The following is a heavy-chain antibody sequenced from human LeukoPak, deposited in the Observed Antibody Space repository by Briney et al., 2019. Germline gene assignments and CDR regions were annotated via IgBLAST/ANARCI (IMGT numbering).Heavy chain of an antibody. CDR1: GYTFNIYY. D-gene: IGHD2-15*01. J-gene: IGHJ5*02. CDR2: IHPNDGST. CDR3: ARGDIDH. V-gene: IGHV1-46*02. Sequence: GASVKVSCKTSGYTFNIYYVQWVRQAPGQGLEWMGVIHPNDGSTTYAQKFQGRIIMTSDTSTSTIYMELSSLRSDGTAVYYCARGDIDHWGQGTLVTVSS.